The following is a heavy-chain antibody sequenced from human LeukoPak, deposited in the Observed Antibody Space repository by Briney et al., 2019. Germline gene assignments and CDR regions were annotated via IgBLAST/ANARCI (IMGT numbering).Heavy chain of an antibody. D-gene: IGHD3-10*01. J-gene: IGHJ5*02. CDR1: GYTFTSYF. V-gene: IGHV1-46*01. Sequence: ASVKVSCKASGYTFTSYFMYWVRQAPGQGLEWMGLINPRGGTTRYAQKFQGRVTMTRDTSTSTVYMELSSLRSEDTAVYYCAREAYYYGSGVLYWFDPWGQGTLVTVSS. CDR3: AREAYYYGSGVLYWFDP. CDR2: INPRGGTT.